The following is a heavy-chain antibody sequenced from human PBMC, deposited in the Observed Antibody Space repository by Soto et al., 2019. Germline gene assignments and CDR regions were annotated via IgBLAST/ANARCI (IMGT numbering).Heavy chain of an antibody. CDR1: GGSISGYY. V-gene: IGHV4-59*08. CDR2: IHYSGII. J-gene: IGHJ6*03. Sequence: QVQLQESGPGLVKPSETLSLTCTVFGGSISGYYWSWIRQAPGKGLQWIGYIHYSGIINYNPSLQSRITMSVDTWENQFSLTLSPVTAADTAVYYCARLEAIRLPGLSYSYHYIGVWGKGTTVAVS. CDR3: ARLEAIRLPGLSYSYHYIGV. D-gene: IGHD5-12*01.